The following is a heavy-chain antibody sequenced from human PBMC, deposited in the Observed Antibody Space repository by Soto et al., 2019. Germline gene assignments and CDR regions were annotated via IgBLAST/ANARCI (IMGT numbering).Heavy chain of an antibody. D-gene: IGHD6-13*01. V-gene: IGHV3-21*05. CDR1: GFMFSNHA. J-gene: IGHJ1*01. Sequence: GGALRLSCAASGFMFSNHAMNWVRQAPGKGLEWVSYIGVRSSFTQYADSVRGRFTVSRDDAKNSLYLQMNSLRAEDAAVYYCARGEGYSSSARPEFQHWGQGTLVTVSS. CDR2: IGVRSSFT. CDR3: ARGEGYSSSARPEFQH.